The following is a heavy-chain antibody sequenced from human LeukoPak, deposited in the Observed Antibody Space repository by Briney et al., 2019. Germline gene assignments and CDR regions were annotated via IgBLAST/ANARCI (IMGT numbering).Heavy chain of an antibody. J-gene: IGHJ4*02. V-gene: IGHV3-30*02. CDR2: VRNDGSHE. D-gene: IGHD3-22*01. CDR3: AKDPENNGYSDGSFDH. Sequence: GGSLRLSCATSGFSFSNFGMYWVRQAPGKGLEWVGFVRNDGSHEKYGDSVKGRFTISRDNSESRLYLQMSSLRADDTAVYYCAKDPENNGYSDGSFDHWGQGTLVTVSS. CDR1: GFSFSNFG.